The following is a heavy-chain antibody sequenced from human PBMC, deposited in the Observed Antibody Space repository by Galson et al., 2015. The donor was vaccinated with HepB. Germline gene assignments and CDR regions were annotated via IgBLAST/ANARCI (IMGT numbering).Heavy chain of an antibody. CDR1: GYTFTSYA. CDR3: ARGFDYVWGSYLNDAFDI. J-gene: IGHJ3*02. Sequence: SVKVSCKASGYTFTSYAMNWVRQAPGKRLEWMGWINAGNGNTKYSQKFQGRVTITRDTSASTAYMELSSLRSEDTAVYYCARGFDYVWGSYLNDAFDIWGQGTMVTVSS. CDR2: INAGNGNT. D-gene: IGHD3-16*02. V-gene: IGHV1-3*01.